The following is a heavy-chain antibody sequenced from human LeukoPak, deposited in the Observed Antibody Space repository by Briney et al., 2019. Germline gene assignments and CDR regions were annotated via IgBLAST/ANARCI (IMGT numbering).Heavy chain of an antibody. CDR1: GGSTSSGDYY. Sequence: SETLSLTCTVSGGSTSSGDYYWSWIRQPPGKGLEWIGYIYYSGSTYYNPSLKSRVTISVDTSKNQFSLKLSSVTAADTAVYYCARGGSGSYYQPNTYYFDYWGQGTLVTVSS. CDR3: ARGGSGSYYQPNTYYFDY. D-gene: IGHD3-10*01. V-gene: IGHV4-30-4*01. J-gene: IGHJ4*02. CDR2: IYYSGST.